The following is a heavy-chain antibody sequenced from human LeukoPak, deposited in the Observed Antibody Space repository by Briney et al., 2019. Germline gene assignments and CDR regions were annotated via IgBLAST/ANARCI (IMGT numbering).Heavy chain of an antibody. CDR3: ARVQHYYYGMDV. V-gene: IGHV4-59*08. Sequence: PSETLSLTCTVSAGSISSHYWNWIRQPPGKGLEWIGYIFYSGSTNYNPSLKSRVTISVDTSKNQFSLKLSSVTAADTAVYYCARVQHYYYGMDVWGQGTTVTVSS. CDR1: AGSISSHY. CDR2: IFYSGST. J-gene: IGHJ6*02.